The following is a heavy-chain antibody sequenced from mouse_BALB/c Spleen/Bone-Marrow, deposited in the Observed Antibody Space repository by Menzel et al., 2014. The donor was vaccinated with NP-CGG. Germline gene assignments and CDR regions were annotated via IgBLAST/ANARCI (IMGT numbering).Heavy chain of an antibody. D-gene: IGHD2-14*01. CDR2: IYPGDGST. V-gene: IGHV1S56*01. Sequence: QVQLQQSGPELVKPGASVKMSCKASGYTFTSYFIHWVKQRPGQGLEWIGWIYPGDGSTKYNEKFKVKTTLTADKSSSTAYMFLSSLTSEDSAIYFCAYYRYDEYFDVWGAGTTATVSS. CDR3: AYYRYDEYFDV. CDR1: GYTFTSYF. J-gene: IGHJ1*01.